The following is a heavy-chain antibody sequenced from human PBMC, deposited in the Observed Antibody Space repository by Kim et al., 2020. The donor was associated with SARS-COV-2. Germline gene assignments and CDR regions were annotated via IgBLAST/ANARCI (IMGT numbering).Heavy chain of an antibody. V-gene: IGHV5-10-1*01. CDR3: ARHFITGTTIYY. J-gene: IGHJ4*02. CDR1: GYSFTSYW. CDR2: IDPSDSYT. Sequence: GESLKISCKGSGYSFTSYWISWVRQMPGKGLEWMVRIDPSDSYTNYSPSFQGHVTISADKSISTAYLQWSSLKASDTAMYYCARHFITGTTIYYWGQGTLVTVSS. D-gene: IGHD1-20*01.